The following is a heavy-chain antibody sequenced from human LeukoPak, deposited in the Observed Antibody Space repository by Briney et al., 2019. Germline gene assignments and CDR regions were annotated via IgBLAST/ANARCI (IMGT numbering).Heavy chain of an antibody. Sequence: SVKVSCKASGGTFSSYAISWVRQAPGQGLEWMGGIIPIFGTANYAQKFQGRVTITADKSTSTAYMELSSLRSEDTAVYYCASPPADYYDSRDYFDYWGQGTLVTVSS. D-gene: IGHD3-22*01. J-gene: IGHJ4*02. CDR1: GGTFSSYA. V-gene: IGHV1-69*06. CDR3: ASPPADYYDSRDYFDY. CDR2: IIPIFGTA.